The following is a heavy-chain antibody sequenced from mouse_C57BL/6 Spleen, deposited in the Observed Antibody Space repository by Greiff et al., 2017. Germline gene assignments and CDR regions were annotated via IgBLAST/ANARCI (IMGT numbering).Heavy chain of an antibody. CDR1: GYTFTSYW. CDR3: ARRIEIYYYAMDY. CDR2: IHPNSGST. J-gene: IGHJ4*01. Sequence: QVQLQQSGAELVKPGASVKLSCKASGYTFTSYWMHWVKQRPGQGLEWIGMIHPNSGSTNYNEKFKSKATLTVDKSSSTAYMQLSSLTSEDSAVYYCARRIEIYYYAMDYWGQGTSVTVSS. V-gene: IGHV1-64*01.